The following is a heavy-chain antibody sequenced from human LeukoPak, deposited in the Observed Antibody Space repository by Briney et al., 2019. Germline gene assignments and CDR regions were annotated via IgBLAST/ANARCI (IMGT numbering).Heavy chain of an antibody. D-gene: IGHD5-18*01. V-gene: IGHV4-59*08. Sequence: SETLSLTCTVSGDSINSYYWSWIRQPPGKGLEWIGYIYYSGSTKYNPSNKSRVTISVDTSKNQFSLKLSSVTAADTAVYYCARSLRGYRFATDYWGQGTLVTVSS. CDR1: GDSINSYY. CDR3: ARSLRGYRFATDY. J-gene: IGHJ4*02. CDR2: IYYSGST.